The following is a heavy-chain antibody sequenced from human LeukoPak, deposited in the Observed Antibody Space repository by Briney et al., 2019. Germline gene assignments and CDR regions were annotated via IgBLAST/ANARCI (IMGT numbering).Heavy chain of an antibody. V-gene: IGHV3-48*03. D-gene: IGHD1-1*01. CDR2: ISSSGSTI. J-gene: IGHJ4*02. CDR3: ARVFSKVERDDY. Sequence: PGGSLRLSCAASGFTFSSYEMNWVRQAPGKGLEWVSYISSSGSTIYYADFVKGRFTISRDNAKNSLCLQTNSLRAEDTAVYYCARVFSKVERDDYWGQGTLVTVSS. CDR1: GFTFSSYE.